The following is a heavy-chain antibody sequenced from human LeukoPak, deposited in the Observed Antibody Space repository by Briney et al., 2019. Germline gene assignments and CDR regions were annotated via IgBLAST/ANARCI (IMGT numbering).Heavy chain of an antibody. CDR3: ARDANDFWNQGSFFDY. J-gene: IGHJ4*02. Sequence: PGGSLRLSCVASGFTFSDYWMTWVRQAPGKGLEWVANIKKDGSDKYYVDSVKGRFTVSRDNAKNTLYLQMNSLRAEDTAVYYCARDANDFWNQGSFFDYRGQGTLVTVSS. CDR1: GFTFSDYW. D-gene: IGHD3-3*01. V-gene: IGHV3-7*01. CDR2: IKKDGSDK.